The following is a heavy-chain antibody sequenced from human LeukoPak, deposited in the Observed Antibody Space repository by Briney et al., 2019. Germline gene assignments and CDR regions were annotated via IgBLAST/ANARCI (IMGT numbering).Heavy chain of an antibody. D-gene: IGHD2-2*01. V-gene: IGHV4-30-2*01. CDR2: IYHSGST. CDR1: GGSISSGGYY. CDR3: ARDPYCSSTSCSNRAYDY. Sequence: SETLSLTCTVSGGSISSGGYYWSWIRQPPGKGLEWIGYIYHSGSTYYNPSLKSRVTISVDRSKNQFSLKLSSVTAADTAVYCCARDPYCSSTSCSNRAYDYWGQGTLVTVSS. J-gene: IGHJ4*02.